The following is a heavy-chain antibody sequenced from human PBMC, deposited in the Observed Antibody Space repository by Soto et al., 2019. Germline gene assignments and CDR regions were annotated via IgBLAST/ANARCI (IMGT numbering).Heavy chain of an antibody. CDR1: GGSISSGGYY. Sequence: SETLSLTCTVSGGSISSGGYYWSWIRQHPGKGLEWIGYIYYSGSTYYNPSLKSRVTISVDTSKNQFSLKLSSVTAADTAVYYCARGMAAAGTDAFDIWGQGTMVTVS. CDR3: ARGMAAAGTDAFDI. V-gene: IGHV4-31*03. CDR2: IYYSGST. J-gene: IGHJ3*02. D-gene: IGHD6-13*01.